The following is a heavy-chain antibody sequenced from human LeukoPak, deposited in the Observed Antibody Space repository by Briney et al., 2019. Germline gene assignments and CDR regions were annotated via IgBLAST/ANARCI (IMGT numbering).Heavy chain of an antibody. J-gene: IGHJ2*01. V-gene: IGHV4-61*01. CDR3: ARVYYSNSYDYWHFDL. Sequence: PSETLSLTCTVSGDSISSGSYYWSWIRQPPGKGLEWIGYIYYSGSTNYNPSLKSRVTISVDTSKNQFSLKLSSVTAADTAVYYCARVYYSNSYDYWHFDLWGRGTLVTVSS. CDR2: IYYSGST. D-gene: IGHD6-13*01. CDR1: GDSISSGSYY.